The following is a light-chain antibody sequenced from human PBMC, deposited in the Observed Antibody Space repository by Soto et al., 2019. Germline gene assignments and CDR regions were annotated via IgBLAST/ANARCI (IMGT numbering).Light chain of an antibody. V-gene: IGLV2-8*01. J-gene: IGLJ3*02. CDR2: DVN. CDR1: SSDVGVYNY. CDR3: ISYAGSSIWV. Sequence: QSALTQPPSASGSPGQSVTISCTGTSSDVGVYNYVSWYQQHPGKAPKLMIYDVNKRPSGVPDRFSGSKSGNTASLTVSGLLAEDEADYYCISYAGSSIWVFGGGTKLTVL.